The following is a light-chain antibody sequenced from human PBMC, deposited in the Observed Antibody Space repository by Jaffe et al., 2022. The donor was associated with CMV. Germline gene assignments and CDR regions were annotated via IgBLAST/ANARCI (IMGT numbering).Light chain of an antibody. J-gene: IGKJ3*01. CDR3: QQLNSYPRT. CDR2: SAS. V-gene: IGKV1-9*01. Sequence: DIQLTQSPSFLSASVGDRVTITCRASQGISNYLAWYQQKPGKAPNLLLYSASTLQSGVPSRFSGSGSGTEFTLTISSLQPEDFATYYCQQLNSYPRTFGPGTTLEIK. CDR1: QGISNY.